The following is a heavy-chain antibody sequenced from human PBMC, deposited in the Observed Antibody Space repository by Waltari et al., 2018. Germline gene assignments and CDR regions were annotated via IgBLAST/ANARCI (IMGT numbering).Heavy chain of an antibody. CDR2: IMTDASEQ. CDR3: ASGYDYVWGSYPSEY. D-gene: IGHD3-16*02. J-gene: IGHJ4*02. CDR1: GFTFSSFW. V-gene: IGHV3-74*03. Sequence: EEQLVESGGGLVQPGDSLRLSCAASGFTFSSFWMNWVRQAPGKGPLGVSRIMTDASEQTYADSGKGRFTISRDKSKNTLYLQMNSLRAEDTAVYYCASGYDYVWGSYPSEYWGQGTLVTVSS.